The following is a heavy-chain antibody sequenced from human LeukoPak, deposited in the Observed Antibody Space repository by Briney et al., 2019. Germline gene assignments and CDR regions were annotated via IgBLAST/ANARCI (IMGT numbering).Heavy chain of an antibody. CDR2: MSGSGGST. D-gene: IGHD1-26*01. V-gene: IGHV3-23*01. J-gene: IGHJ4*02. CDR3: AKGGVGASFDY. CDR1: GFTFINYA. Sequence: GGTLRLSCAASGFTFINYAMSWVRQAPGKGLEWVSAMSGSGGSTYYADSVKGRFTISRDNSKNTLYLQMNSLRAEDTAVYYCAKGGVGASFDYWGQGTLVTVSS.